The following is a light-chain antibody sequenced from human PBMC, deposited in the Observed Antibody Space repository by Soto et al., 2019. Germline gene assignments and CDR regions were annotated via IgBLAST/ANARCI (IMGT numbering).Light chain of an antibody. V-gene: IGKV3-15*01. J-gene: IGKJ1*01. Sequence: EIVMTQSPATLSVSPGERATRSCRASQSVSSNLAWYQQKPGQAPRLLIYGASTRATGIPARFSGSGSGTEFTLTISSLQSEDFAVYYCQQYNNWPPWTFGQGNKVEIK. CDR2: GAS. CDR3: QQYNNWPPWT. CDR1: QSVSSN.